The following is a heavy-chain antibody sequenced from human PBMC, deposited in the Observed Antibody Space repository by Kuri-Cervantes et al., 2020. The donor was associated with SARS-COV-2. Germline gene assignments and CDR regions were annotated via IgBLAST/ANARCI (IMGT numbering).Heavy chain of an antibody. J-gene: IGHJ4*02. D-gene: IGHD6-19*01. CDR3: AKGIAVATGYFDY. V-gene: IGHV3-23*01. CDR1: GFTFSSYA. CDR2: ISGSGGST. Sequence: LTCAASGFTFSSYAMSWVRQAPGKGLAWVSAISGSGGSTYYADSVKGRFTISRDNSKNTLYLQMNSLRAEDTAAYYCAKGIAVATGYFDYWGQGTLVTVSS.